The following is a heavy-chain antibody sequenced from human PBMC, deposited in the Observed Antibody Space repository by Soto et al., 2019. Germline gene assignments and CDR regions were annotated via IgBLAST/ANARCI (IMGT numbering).Heavy chain of an antibody. V-gene: IGHV1-69*10. CDR1: GGTFSSYA. CDR2: IIPIFGIA. D-gene: IGHD2-21*02. CDR3: ARDEGDNRFDY. Sequence: VASVKVSCKASGGTFSSYAISWVRQAPGQGLEWMGGIIPIFGIANYAQKFQGRVTITADKSTSTAYMELSSLRSEDTAVYYCARDEGDNRFDYWGQGTLVTVSS. J-gene: IGHJ4*02.